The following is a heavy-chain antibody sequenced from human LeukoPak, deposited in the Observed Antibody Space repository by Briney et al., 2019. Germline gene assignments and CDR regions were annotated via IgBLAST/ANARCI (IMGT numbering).Heavy chain of an antibody. CDR2: IYTSGIT. CDR3: ARQAQDGTDNYFDP. Sequence: SETLSLTCTVSSGSISGHYWSWIRQSPGRGLEWIGNIYTSGITKYNPSLNSRVTISIATSKNRFSLKVTSMTAADTAIYYCARQAQDGTDNYFDPWGRGILVTVSS. J-gene: IGHJ5*02. V-gene: IGHV4-4*09. CDR1: SGSISGHY. D-gene: IGHD1-14*01.